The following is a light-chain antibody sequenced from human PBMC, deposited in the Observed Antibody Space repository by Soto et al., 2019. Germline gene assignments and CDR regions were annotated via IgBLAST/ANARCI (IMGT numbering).Light chain of an antibody. V-gene: IGKV1-39*01. CDR2: GAS. CDR3: QQSISPPLT. Sequence: DIQMTQSPSSLSASVGDRVTITCRASQSISSNLNWYQQIPGKAPNLLIYGASSLQSGVPSRFSGSGSGTDFTLTISSLQPEDFASYYCQQSISPPLTFGGGTKVEIK. CDR1: QSISSN. J-gene: IGKJ4*01.